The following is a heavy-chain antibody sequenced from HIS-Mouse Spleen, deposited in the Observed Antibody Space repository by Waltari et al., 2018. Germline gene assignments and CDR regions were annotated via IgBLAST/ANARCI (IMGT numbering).Heavy chain of an antibody. J-gene: IGHJ2*01. CDR1: GGSISSSSYY. CDR3: AREIPYSSSWYDWYFDL. CDR2: IYYSGST. D-gene: IGHD6-13*01. V-gene: IGHV4-39*07. Sequence: QLQLQESGPGLVKPSETLSLTCTVSGGSISSSSYYRCRIRQPPGKGLEWIGSIYYSGSTYYNPSLKSRVTISVDTSKNQFSLKLSSVTAADTAVYYCAREIPYSSSWYDWYFDLWGRGTLVTVSS.